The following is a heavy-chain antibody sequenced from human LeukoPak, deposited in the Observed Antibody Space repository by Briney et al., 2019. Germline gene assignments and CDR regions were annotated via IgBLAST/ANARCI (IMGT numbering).Heavy chain of an antibody. CDR3: ARVGGDVLSGHRTGYYYAMDV. CDR2: ISYDGSNK. J-gene: IGHJ6*02. CDR1: GFTFTRFA. Sequence: GGSLTLSCAASGFTFTRFAMYWLPHAPGKALEWVALISYDGSNKYYADSVTGRFTISRDNSKNTVYLQMSSPRAEDTAVYYCARVGGDVLSGHRTGYYYAMDVWGQGTTVTVSS. D-gene: IGHD3-3*01. V-gene: IGHV3-30*04.